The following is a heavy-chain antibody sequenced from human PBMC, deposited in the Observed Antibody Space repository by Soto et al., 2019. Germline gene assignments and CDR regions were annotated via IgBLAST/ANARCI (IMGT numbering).Heavy chain of an antibody. CDR2: INHSGST. CDR3: ARGRDY. Sequence: QVQLQQWGAGLLKPSETLSLTCAVYGGSFSPFYWSWIRQPPGKGLEWIGEINHSGSTNYNPSLKSRVTRSVDTSKSQFALRLSAVTAADTAMYYCARGRDYWGQGALVTVSS. J-gene: IGHJ4*02. CDR1: GGSFSPFY. V-gene: IGHV4-34*01.